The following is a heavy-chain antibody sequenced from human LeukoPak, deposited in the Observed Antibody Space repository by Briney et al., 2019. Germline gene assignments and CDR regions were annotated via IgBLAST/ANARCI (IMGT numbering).Heavy chain of an antibody. D-gene: IGHD2-15*01. CDR2: ITGDSNTI. Sequence: AGSLKLSCAASGFAFSRYAMNWVRQAPGQGLEWVAFITGDSNTIYYADSMKGRFTVSRDNAENSLYLQMNSLSAEDTAVYYCARDRMGGSFDYWGQGTLVTVSS. CDR3: ARDRMGGSFDY. CDR1: GFAFSRYA. V-gene: IGHV3-48*01. J-gene: IGHJ4*02.